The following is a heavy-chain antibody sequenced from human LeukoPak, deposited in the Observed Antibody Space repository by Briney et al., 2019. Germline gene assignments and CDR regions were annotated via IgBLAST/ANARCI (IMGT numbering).Heavy chain of an antibody. J-gene: IGHJ6*03. Sequence: EASVKVSCKPSGYTFTGYYIQWVRQAPGQGLEWMGWINPNSGGTKFAQKFQDRVTMTRDTSITTAYMEVSRLTLDDTAVYYCARGVVAATFYYYMDVWGKGTTVTVSS. CDR1: GYTFTGYY. V-gene: IGHV1-2*02. CDR2: INPNSGGT. CDR3: ARGVVAATFYYYMDV. D-gene: IGHD2-15*01.